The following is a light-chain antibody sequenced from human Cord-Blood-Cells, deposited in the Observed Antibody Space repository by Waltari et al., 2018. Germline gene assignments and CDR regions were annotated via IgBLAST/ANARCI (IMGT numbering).Light chain of an antibody. CDR2: EGS. Sequence: QSALTQPASVSGSPGQSLTLSCTGTSSDVGGYKLVSWYQQHPGKAPKLMIYEGSKRPSGVSNRFSGSKSGNTASLTIAGLQAEDEADYYCCSYAGSWVFGGGTKLTVL. J-gene: IGLJ3*02. V-gene: IGLV2-23*01. CDR3: CSYAGSWV. CDR1: SSDVGGYKL.